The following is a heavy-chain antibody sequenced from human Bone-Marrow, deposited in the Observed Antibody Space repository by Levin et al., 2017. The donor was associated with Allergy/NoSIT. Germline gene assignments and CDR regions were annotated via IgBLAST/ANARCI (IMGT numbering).Heavy chain of an antibody. D-gene: IGHD6-6*01. Sequence: ETLSLTCAASGFTFSSYSMNWVRQAPGKGLEWVSSISSGSRYIYYADSVKGRFTISRDDARNSMYLQMNSLRAKDTALYYCARDFEGQLNSWGQGTLVTVSA. V-gene: IGHV3-21*06. CDR1: GFTFSSYS. J-gene: IGHJ4*02. CDR2: ISSGSRYI. CDR3: ARDFEGQLNS.